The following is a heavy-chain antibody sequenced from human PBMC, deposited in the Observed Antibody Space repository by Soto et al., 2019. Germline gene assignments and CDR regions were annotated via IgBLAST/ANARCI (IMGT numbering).Heavy chain of an antibody. CDR3: TRELELPDYYYGMDV. D-gene: IGHD1-7*01. CDR1: GFTFGYYA. Sequence: GGSLRLSCAASGFTFGYYAMSWVRQAPGKGLEWVGFIRSKAYGGTTEYAASVKGRFTISRDDSKSIAYLQMSSLKTEDTAVYYCTRELELPDYYYGMDVWGQGTTVTVSS. CDR2: IRSKAYGGTT. J-gene: IGHJ6*02. V-gene: IGHV3-49*04.